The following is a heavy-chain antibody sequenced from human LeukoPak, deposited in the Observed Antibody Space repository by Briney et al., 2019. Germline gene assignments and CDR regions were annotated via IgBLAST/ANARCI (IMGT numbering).Heavy chain of an antibody. J-gene: IGHJ5*02. Sequence: SETLSLTCTVSGGSISSGSYYWSWIRQPAGKGLEWIGRIYTSGSTNYNPSLKSRVTISVDTSKNQFSLKMISLTAADTAVYYCARKGSSTWYTYWFDPWGQGNLVTVSS. CDR2: IYTSGST. CDR1: GGSISSGSYY. CDR3: ARKGSSTWYTYWFDP. D-gene: IGHD6-13*01. V-gene: IGHV4-61*02.